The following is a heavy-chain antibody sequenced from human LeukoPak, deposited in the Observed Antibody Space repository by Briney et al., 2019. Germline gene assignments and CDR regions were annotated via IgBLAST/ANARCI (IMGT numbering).Heavy chain of an antibody. CDR2: XNHSGXX. Sequence: PSETLSLTCAVYGGSFSGYSWXXXRXPXGKXXXXXXXXNHSGXXNYNSSLXXXXTIXLXTSKTHFSLRLTSVTAADTAVYYCARPATYFESLDAFDIWGQGTMVTVSS. CDR1: GGSFSGYS. J-gene: IGHJ3*02. CDR3: ARPATYFESLDAFDI. V-gene: IGHV4-34*01. D-gene: IGHD3-9*01.